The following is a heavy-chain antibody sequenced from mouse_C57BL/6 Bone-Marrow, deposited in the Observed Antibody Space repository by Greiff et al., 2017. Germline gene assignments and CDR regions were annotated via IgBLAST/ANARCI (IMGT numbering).Heavy chain of an antibody. D-gene: IGHD3-3*01. CDR2: IDPANGNT. V-gene: IGHV14-3*01. CDR1: GFNIKNTY. Sequence: VQLQQSVAELVRPGPSVTLSCTASGFNIKNTYLRWVKQRPEPGLEWLGRIDPANGNTKYAPTFQGKATITAETSTNTAYLQLSSLTSEDTAIDYCARWRDGYFDVWGTGTTVTVSS. J-gene: IGHJ1*03. CDR3: ARWRDGYFDV.